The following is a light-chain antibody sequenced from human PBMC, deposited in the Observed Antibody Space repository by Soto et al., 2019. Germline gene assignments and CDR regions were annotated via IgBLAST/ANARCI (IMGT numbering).Light chain of an antibody. Sequence: IVLTQSPATLSVSPGGRATLSCRASQSVSSNLAWHQQRPGQAPRLLIYDTSTRATGIPARFSGSGSGTEFTLTISSLQSEDFAVYYCQQYSNWPPITFGQGTRLEIK. CDR1: QSVSSN. CDR2: DTS. V-gene: IGKV3-15*01. CDR3: QQYSNWPPIT. J-gene: IGKJ5*01.